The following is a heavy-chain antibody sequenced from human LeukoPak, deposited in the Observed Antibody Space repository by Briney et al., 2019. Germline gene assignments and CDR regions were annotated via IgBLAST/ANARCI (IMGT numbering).Heavy chain of an antibody. CDR3: AKDRSAAAGYFDY. D-gene: IGHD6-13*01. CDR2: ISYDGSNK. J-gene: IGHJ4*02. CDR1: GFTFSSYS. Sequence: GGSLRLSCAASGFTFSSYSMHWVRQAPGKGLEWVAVISYDGSNKYYADSVKGRFTISRDNSKNTLYLQMNSLRAEDTAVYCCAKDRSAAAGYFDYWGQGTLVTVSS. V-gene: IGHV3-30*18.